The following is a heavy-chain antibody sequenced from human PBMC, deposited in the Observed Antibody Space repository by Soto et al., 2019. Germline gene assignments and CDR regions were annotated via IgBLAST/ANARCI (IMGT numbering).Heavy chain of an antibody. CDR2: TGSGTGPG. J-gene: IGHJ4*02. CDR3: ARRDRGGFFRFFDS. V-gene: IGHV1-69*06. D-gene: IGHD2-15*01. Sequence: SVKVSCKASGGSLSTNPISWVRQAPGQGLEWMGGTGSGTGPGNNAQKFQGRLTVTADKSTSTVYMELTNLSSEDTAVYYCARRDRGGFFRFFDSWGQGTLVTVSS. CDR1: GGSLSTNP.